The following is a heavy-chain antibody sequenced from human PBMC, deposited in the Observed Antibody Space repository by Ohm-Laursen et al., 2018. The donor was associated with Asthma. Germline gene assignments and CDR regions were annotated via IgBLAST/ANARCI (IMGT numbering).Heavy chain of an antibody. D-gene: IGHD6-13*01. J-gene: IGHJ4*02. CDR2: IWYDGSNK. V-gene: IGHV3-33*01. CDR3: ARDSTSSGIAAAGPGNDY. Sequence: SLRLSCAASGFTFSSYGMHWVRQAPGKGLEWAAVIWYDGSNKYYADSVKGRFTISRDNSKNTLYLQMNSLRAEDTAVYYCARDSTSSGIAAAGPGNDYWGQGTLVTVSS. CDR1: GFTFSSYG.